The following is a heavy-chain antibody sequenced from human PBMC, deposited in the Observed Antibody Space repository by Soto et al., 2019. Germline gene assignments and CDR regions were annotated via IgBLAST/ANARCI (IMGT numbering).Heavy chain of an antibody. J-gene: IGHJ6*02. V-gene: IGHV2-5*02. CDR1: GFSLNTGGVG. D-gene: IGHD3-10*01. CDR2: IYWDDDE. Sequence: ITLKESGPTLVKPTQTLTLTCTFSGFSLNTGGVGVGWVRQPQGKAMEWLALIYWDDDERYMPSLRSRLNITKDTINTQVVLTMTNMDPEDTATYYCVRNWRYYGGDYYYGMDAWGQGTTVTVSS. CDR3: VRNWRYYGGDYYYGMDA.